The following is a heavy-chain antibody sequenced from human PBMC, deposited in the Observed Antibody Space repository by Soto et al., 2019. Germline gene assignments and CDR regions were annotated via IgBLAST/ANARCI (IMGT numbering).Heavy chain of an antibody. CDR1: GGSINSGGYS. D-gene: IGHD3-22*01. J-gene: IGHJ5*02. Sequence: SETLSLTCTVSGGSINSGGYSWTWIRQPPGKGLEWIGFIYHTGTTYYNPSLKSRVTISVDRSKNQFSLKLNSVAAADTAVYYFSRWVNYYDRSGSSWLGPRGQGALVTGPS. CDR3: SRWVNYYDRSGSSWLGP. V-gene: IGHV4-30-2*01. CDR2: IYHTGTT.